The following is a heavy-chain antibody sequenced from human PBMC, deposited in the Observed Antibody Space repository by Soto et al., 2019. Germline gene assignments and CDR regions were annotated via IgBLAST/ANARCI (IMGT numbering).Heavy chain of an antibody. CDR1: GGSISSSSYY. Sequence: PSETLSLTCTVSGGSISSSSYYWGWIRQPPGKGLEWIGSIYYSGSTYYNPSLKSRVTISVDTSKNQFSLKLSSVTAADTAVYYCARAFGEFVYYYYYGMDVWGQGPTVPVSS. D-gene: IGHD3-10*01. CDR2: IYYSGST. J-gene: IGHJ6*02. V-gene: IGHV4-39*01. CDR3: ARAFGEFVYYYYYGMDV.